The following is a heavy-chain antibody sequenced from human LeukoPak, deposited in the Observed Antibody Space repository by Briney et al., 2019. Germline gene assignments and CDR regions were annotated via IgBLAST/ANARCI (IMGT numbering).Heavy chain of an antibody. CDR1: GYNFTTYW. CDR2: TSPADSDT. J-gene: IGHJ4*02. V-gene: IGHV5-51*01. CDR3: ARRSPFGSNWYFDY. D-gene: IGHD6-13*01. Sequence: GESLKISCPGSGYNFTTYWIGWVRQLPGKGLEWMGITSPADSDTRYSPSFQGQVTMSADRSVTAAYLQWSSLQASDTAIYYCARRSPFGSNWYFDYWGQGTLVTVSS.